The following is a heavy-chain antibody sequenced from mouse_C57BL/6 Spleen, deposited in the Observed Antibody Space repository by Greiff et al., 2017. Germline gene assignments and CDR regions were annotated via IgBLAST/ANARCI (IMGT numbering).Heavy chain of an antibody. D-gene: IGHD2-13*01. CDR3: ARLTDYFDY. CDR1: GYTFTDYN. Sequence: EVQLQQSGPELVKPGASVKIPCKASGYTFTDYNMDWVKQSHGKSLEWIGDINPNNGGTIYNQKFKGKATLTVDKSSSTAYMELRSLTSEDTAVYYCARLTDYFDYWGQGTTLTVSS. CDR2: INPNNGGT. J-gene: IGHJ2*01. V-gene: IGHV1-18*01.